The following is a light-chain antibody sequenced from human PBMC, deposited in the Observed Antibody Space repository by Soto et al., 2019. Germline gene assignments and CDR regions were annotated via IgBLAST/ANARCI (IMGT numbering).Light chain of an antibody. CDR1: QGITTY. Sequence: DIQMTQSPSSLSASLGDRITITCRASQGITTYLNWYQKKPGKAPNLLIYAASSLQSGVPSRFSGSGSGADFTLSITSLQPEDFATYYCQQSYTTPYTFGQGTKVDIK. V-gene: IGKV1-39*01. CDR2: AAS. CDR3: QQSYTTPYT. J-gene: IGKJ2*01.